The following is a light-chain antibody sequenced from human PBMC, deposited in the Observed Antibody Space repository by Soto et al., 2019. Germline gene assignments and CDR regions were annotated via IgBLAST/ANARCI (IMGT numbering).Light chain of an antibody. CDR2: GAS. J-gene: IGKJ4*01. V-gene: IGKV3-20*01. CDR3: QQYCALPPT. Sequence: EIVLTQFPGALSLSPGERVTLSCRASQTVSNTYLAWYQQKSGQAPKFLIYGASNRATGIPDRFSGSGSGTDFTLTISRLAPEDFAKYCSQQYCALPPTFGGGTKVEIK. CDR1: QTVSNTY.